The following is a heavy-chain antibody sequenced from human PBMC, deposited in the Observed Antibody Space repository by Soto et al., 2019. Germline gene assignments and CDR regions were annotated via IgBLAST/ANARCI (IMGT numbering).Heavy chain of an antibody. V-gene: IGHV3-30*18. CDR3: AKDLSMIVVVNQFDP. CDR1: GFTFSSYG. D-gene: IGHD3-22*01. J-gene: IGHJ5*02. CDR2: ISYDGSNK. Sequence: PGGSLRLSYAASGFTFSSYGMHWVRQAPGKGLEWVAVISYDGSNKYYADSVKGRFTISRDNSKNTLYLQMNSLRAEDTAVYYCAKDLSMIVVVNQFDPWGQGTLVTVSS.